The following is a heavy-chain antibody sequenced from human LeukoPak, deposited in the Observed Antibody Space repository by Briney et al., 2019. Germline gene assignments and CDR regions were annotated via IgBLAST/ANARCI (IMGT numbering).Heavy chain of an antibody. CDR2: ISGGGGST. V-gene: IGHV3-23*01. CDR1: GFTFSSYA. J-gene: IGHJ6*03. CDR3: AKSSAYGDYNPYYYYYYYMDV. D-gene: IGHD4-17*01. Sequence: GGSLRLSCAASGFTFSSYAMSWVRQAPGKGLEWVSGISGGGGSTYQADSVKGRFTISRDNSKNTVDLQMKSLRAEDTAVYYCAKSSAYGDYNPYYYYYYYMDVWGKGTTVTVSS.